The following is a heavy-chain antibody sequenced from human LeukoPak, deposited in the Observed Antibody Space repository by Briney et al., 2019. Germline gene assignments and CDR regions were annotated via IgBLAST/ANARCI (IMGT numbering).Heavy chain of an antibody. CDR2: IYYSGST. J-gene: IGHJ4*02. CDR3: ARGTAVTAISVFDY. CDR1: GDSISSYY. V-gene: IGHV4-59*01. D-gene: IGHD2-21*02. Sequence: ASETLSLTCTVSGDSISSYYWSWIRQPPGKGLEWIGYIYYSGSTNYNPSLKSRVTISVDTSKNQFSLKLSSVTAADTAVYYCARGTAVTAISVFDYWGQGTLVTVSS.